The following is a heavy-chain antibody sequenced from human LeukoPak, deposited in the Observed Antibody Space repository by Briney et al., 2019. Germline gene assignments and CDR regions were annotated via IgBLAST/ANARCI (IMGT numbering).Heavy chain of an antibody. D-gene: IGHD2-2*01. Sequence: PSETLSLTCSVSGGSISSSNYYWAWIRQPPGKGLEWSGSIYYSGNTYYSPSLKSRVTISVDTSKNQFSLKLSSVTAADTAVYYCARSGVVVPGAMRFDPWGQGTLVTVST. CDR3: ARSGVVVPGAMRFDP. CDR2: IYYSGNT. J-gene: IGHJ5*02. V-gene: IGHV4-39*07. CDR1: GGSISSSNYY.